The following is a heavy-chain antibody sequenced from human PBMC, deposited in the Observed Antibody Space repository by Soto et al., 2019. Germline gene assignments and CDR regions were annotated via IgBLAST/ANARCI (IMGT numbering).Heavy chain of an antibody. CDR3: AKARCSGNSCYVPDY. V-gene: IGHV3-30*18. J-gene: IGHJ4*01. CDR1: GFNFSTYG. CDR2: ISYNANNK. D-gene: IGHD2-15*01. Sequence: GGSLRLSCVASGFNFSTYGIHWVRQAPGKGLEWAAVISYNANNKFYADSVKGRFTISRDNSKNTVYLEMNSLRPEDTGVYYCAKARCSGNSCYVPDYWGHGSLVTVSS.